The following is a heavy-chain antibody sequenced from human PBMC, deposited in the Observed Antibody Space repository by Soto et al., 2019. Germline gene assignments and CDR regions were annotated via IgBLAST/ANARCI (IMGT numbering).Heavy chain of an antibody. CDR2: ISYDGSDK. CDR3: ATGGFGGTYYVLGTSLDY. J-gene: IGHJ4*02. Sequence: QVQLVESGGGVVQPGRSLRLSCAASGFTFRSYGMHWVRQAPGKGLEWVAVISYDGSDKHYADSVKGRFTISRDGSKNTLYLQMDGLRADDTALYYCATGGFGGTYYVLGTSLDYWGQGTLVTVSS. CDR1: GFTFRSYG. D-gene: IGHD1-26*01. V-gene: IGHV3-30*03.